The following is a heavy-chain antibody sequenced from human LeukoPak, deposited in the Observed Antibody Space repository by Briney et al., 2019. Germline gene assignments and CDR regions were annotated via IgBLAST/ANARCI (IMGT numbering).Heavy chain of an antibody. CDR3: ARERLTARDIVVSQLDY. J-gene: IGHJ4*02. V-gene: IGHV3-33*01. D-gene: IGHD2-21*01. CDR1: GFTFSSYG. Sequence: GGSLRLSCAASGFTFSSYGMHWVRQAPGKGLEWVAVIWYDGSNKYYADSVKGRFTISRDNSKNTLYLQMNSLRAEDTAVYYCARERLTARDIVVSQLDYWGQGTLVTVSS. CDR2: IWYDGSNK.